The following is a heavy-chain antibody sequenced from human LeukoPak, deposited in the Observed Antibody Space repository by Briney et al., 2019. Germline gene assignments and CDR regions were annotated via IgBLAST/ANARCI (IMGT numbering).Heavy chain of an antibody. CDR2: ISSSSSYI. V-gene: IGHV3-21*01. Sequence: PGGSLRLSCAASGFTFSTYAMTWVRQAPGKGLEWVSSISSSSSYIYYADSVKGRFTISRDNAKNTLYLQMNSLRAEDTAVYYCARDRWIVYNYMDVWGKGTTVTVSS. CDR3: ARDRWIVYNYMDV. D-gene: IGHD2-21*01. CDR1: GFTFSTYA. J-gene: IGHJ6*03.